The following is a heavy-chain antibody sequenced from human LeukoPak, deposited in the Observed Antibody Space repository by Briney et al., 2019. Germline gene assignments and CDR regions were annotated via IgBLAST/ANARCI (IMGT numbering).Heavy chain of an antibody. J-gene: IGHJ4*02. D-gene: IGHD1-26*01. CDR1: GFTFSSYA. V-gene: IGHV3-23*01. Sequence: GGSLRLSCAASGFTFSSYALSWVRQAPGKGLEWVSAISGSGGSTYYADSVKGRFTISRDNSKNTLYLQMNSLRAEDTAVYYCARVFGGSYYSAFDYWGQGTLVTVSS. CDR2: ISGSGGST. CDR3: ARVFGGSYYSAFDY.